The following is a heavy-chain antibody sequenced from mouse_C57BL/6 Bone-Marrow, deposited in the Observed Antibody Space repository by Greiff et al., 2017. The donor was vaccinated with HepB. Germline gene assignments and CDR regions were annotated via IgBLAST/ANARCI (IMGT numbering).Heavy chain of an antibody. J-gene: IGHJ3*01. V-gene: IGHV1-42*01. D-gene: IGHD1-1*01. CDR1: GYSFTGYY. CDR3: ARSAVVAPDWFAY. Sequence: VQLQQSGPELVKPGASVKISCKASGYSFTGYYMNWVKQSPEKSLEWIGEINPSTGGTTYNQKFKAKPTLTVDKSSSTAYMQLKSLTSEDSAVYYCARSAVVAPDWFAYWGQGTLVTVSA. CDR2: INPSTGGT.